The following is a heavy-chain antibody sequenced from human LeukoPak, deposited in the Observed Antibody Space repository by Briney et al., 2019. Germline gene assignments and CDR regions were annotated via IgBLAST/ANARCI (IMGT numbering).Heavy chain of an antibody. J-gene: IGHJ2*01. CDR2: IYHSGST. CDR3: ARGASGGRYFDL. CDR1: GYSISSGYY. Sequence: SETLSLTCAVSGYSISSGYYWGWIRQPPGKGLEWIGSIYHSGSTYYNPSLKSRVTISVDTSKNQFSLKLSSVTAADTAVYYCARGASGGRYFDLWSRGTLVTVSS. D-gene: IGHD3-16*01. V-gene: IGHV4-38-2*01.